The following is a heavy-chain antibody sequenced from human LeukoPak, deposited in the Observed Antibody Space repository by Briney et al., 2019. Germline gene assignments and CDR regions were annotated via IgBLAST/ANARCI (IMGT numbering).Heavy chain of an antibody. V-gene: IGHV4-39*07. D-gene: IGHD3-9*01. J-gene: IGHJ4*02. Sequence: WIRQPPGKGLEWIGSIYYSGSTYYNPSLKSRVTISVDTSKNQFSLKLSSVTAADTAVYYCAREGYDILTGDYWGQGTLVTVSS. CDR3: AREGYDILTGDY. CDR2: IYYSGST.